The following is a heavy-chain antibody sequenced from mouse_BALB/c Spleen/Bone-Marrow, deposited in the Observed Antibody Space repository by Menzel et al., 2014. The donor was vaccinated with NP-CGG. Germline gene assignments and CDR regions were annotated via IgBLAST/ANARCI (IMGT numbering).Heavy chain of an antibody. Sequence: VQLQQSGPELVKPGASVKISCKASGYSFTGYFMNWVMQSHGKSLEWIGRINPYNGDTFYNQKFKDKATLTIDKSSSTTQKELRSLASEDSAVYYCAIIYDYDRGAWFAYWGQGTLVTVSA. CDR1: GYSFTGYF. D-gene: IGHD2-4*01. CDR2: INPYNGDT. V-gene: IGHV1-20*02. CDR3: AIIYDYDRGAWFAY. J-gene: IGHJ3*01.